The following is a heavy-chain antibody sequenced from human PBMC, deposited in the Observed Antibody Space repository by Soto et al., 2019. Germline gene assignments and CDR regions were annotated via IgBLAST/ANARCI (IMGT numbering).Heavy chain of an antibody. CDR1: GFNFGFFG. CDR2: ISGDGINT. D-gene: IGHD1-26*01. CDR3: ARGNLSFDFDS. J-gene: IGHJ4*02. V-gene: IGHV3-30*03. Sequence: GGSLRLSCAASGFNFGFFGMHWVRQAPGKGLEWVAFISGDGINTQYADSVRGRFTLSRDYSRKTMYLQMDSLRDEDTALYYCARGNLSFDFDSWGLGTLVTVSP.